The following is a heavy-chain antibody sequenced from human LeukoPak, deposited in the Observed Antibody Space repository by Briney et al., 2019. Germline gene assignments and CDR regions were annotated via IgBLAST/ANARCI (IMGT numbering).Heavy chain of an antibody. CDR2: INSDGSST. Sequence: GGSLRLSCAASGFTFSSYWMHWVRQAPGKGLVWVSRINSDGSSTSYADSVKGRFTISRDNAKNTLYLQMNSLRAEDTAVYYCARVGTKYCSGGSCYLPFDYWGQGTLVTVSS. V-gene: IGHV3-74*01. CDR3: ARVGTKYCSGGSCYLPFDY. D-gene: IGHD2-15*01. CDR1: GFTFSSYW. J-gene: IGHJ4*02.